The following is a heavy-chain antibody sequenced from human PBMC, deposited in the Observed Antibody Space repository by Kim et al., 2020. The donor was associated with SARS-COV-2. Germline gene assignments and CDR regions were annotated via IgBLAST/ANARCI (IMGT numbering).Heavy chain of an antibody. CDR2: IIPIFGTA. D-gene: IGHD1-26*01. V-gene: IGHV1-69*13. CDR3: ARASPDDNSPPHHYYYYGMDV. Sequence: SVKVSCKASGGTFSSYAISWVRQAPGQGLEWMGGIIPIFGTANYAQKFQGRVTITADESTSTAYMELSSLRSEDTAVYYCARASPDDNSPPHHYYYYGMDVWGQGTTVTVSS. J-gene: IGHJ6*02. CDR1: GGTFSSYA.